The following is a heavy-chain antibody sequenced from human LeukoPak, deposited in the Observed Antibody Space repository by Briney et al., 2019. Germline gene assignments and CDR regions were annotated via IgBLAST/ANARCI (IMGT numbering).Heavy chain of an antibody. Sequence: ASVKVSCKASGYTFTSYDINWVRQATGQGLEWMGWMNPNSGNTGYAQKFQGRVTITRNTSISTAYMELSSLRSEDTAVYYCARGTRQQPVPYYYYMDVWGKGTTVTVSS. V-gene: IGHV1-8*03. CDR3: ARGTRQQPVPYYYYMDV. D-gene: IGHD6-13*01. CDR1: GYTFTSYD. CDR2: MNPNSGNT. J-gene: IGHJ6*03.